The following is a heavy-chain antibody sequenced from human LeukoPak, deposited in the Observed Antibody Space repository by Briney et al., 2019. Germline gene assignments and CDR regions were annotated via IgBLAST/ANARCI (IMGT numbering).Heavy chain of an antibody. Sequence: GESLKISCKGSGYSFTSYWIGWVRQMPRKGLEWMGIIYAGDSDTRYSPSFQGQVTISVDKSISTAYLQWSSLQASDTAMYYCARLSGRVVCSAGSCYIDSWGQGTLVTVSS. J-gene: IGHJ4*02. CDR3: ARLSGRVVCSAGSCYIDS. D-gene: IGHD2-15*01. CDR2: IYAGDSDT. V-gene: IGHV5-51*01. CDR1: GYSFTSYW.